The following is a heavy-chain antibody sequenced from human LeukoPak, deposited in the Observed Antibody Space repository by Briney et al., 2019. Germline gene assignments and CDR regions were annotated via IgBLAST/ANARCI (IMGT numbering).Heavy chain of an antibody. CDR3: ARDALRNRHWGAWFDP. CDR1: GYTFTGYY. CDR2: INPNSGGT. V-gene: IGHV1-2*02. J-gene: IGHJ5*02. D-gene: IGHD7-27*01. Sequence: ASVEVSCKASGYTFTGYYMHWVRQAPGQGLEWMGWINPNSGGTNYAQKFQGRVTMTRDTSINTAYMELSRLRSDDTAVYYCARDALRNRHWGAWFDPWGQGTLVTVSS.